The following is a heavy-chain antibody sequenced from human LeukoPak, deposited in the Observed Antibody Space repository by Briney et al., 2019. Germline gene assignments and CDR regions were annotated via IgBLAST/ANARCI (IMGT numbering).Heavy chain of an antibody. CDR2: INPSGGST. D-gene: IGHD4-11*01. Sequence: ASVTVSCKASGYTFTSYYMHWVRQAPGQGLEWMGIINPSGGSTSYAQKFQGRVTMTRDTSTSTVYMELSSLRSEDTAVYYCARAGSNYDYYYYMDVWGKGTTVTVSS. J-gene: IGHJ6*03. V-gene: IGHV1-46*01. CDR1: GYTFTSYY. CDR3: ARAGSNYDYYYYMDV.